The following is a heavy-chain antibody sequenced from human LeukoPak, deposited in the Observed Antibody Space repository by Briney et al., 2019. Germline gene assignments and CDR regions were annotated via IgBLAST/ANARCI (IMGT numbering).Heavy chain of an antibody. CDR2: IPYDGSNK. Sequence: GGSLRLSCAASGFTFSSYAMHWVRQAPGKGLEWVAFIPYDGSNKYYADSVKGRFTISRDNSKNTLYLQMNSLRAEDTAVYYCAGEMATIDYWGQGTLVTVSS. V-gene: IGHV3-30*02. D-gene: IGHD5-24*01. CDR3: AGEMATIDY. CDR1: GFTFSSYA. J-gene: IGHJ4*02.